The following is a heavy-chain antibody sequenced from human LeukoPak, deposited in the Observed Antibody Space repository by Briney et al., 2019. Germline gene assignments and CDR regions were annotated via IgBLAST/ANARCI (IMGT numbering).Heavy chain of an antibody. CDR1: GFTFSSYA. CDR2: ISGSGGST. V-gene: IGHV3-23*01. D-gene: IGHD7-27*01. CDR3: EKDGTGGTLVDY. J-gene: IGHJ4*02. Sequence: PGGSLRLSCAASGFTFSSYAMSWVRQSPGKGRGGVSSISGSGGSTYYADSLKCRFTTSRDNSKNTLYLQMNSLRAAETAVYYCEKDGTGGTLVDYWGQGTLVTVSS.